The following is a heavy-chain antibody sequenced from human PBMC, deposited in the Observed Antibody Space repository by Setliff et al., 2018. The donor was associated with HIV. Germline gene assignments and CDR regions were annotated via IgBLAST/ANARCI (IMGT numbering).Heavy chain of an antibody. CDR2: IYYSGST. CDR3: ARGPRGIAVAGDAFDI. J-gene: IGHJ3*02. Sequence: PSETLSLTCTVSGGSISSYYWSWTRQPPGKGLEWIGYIYYSGSTNYNPSLKCRVTISVETSKNQFSLKLSSVTAADTAVYYCARGPRGIAVAGDAFDIWGQGTMVTVS. D-gene: IGHD6-19*01. V-gene: IGHV4-59*01. CDR1: GGSISSYY.